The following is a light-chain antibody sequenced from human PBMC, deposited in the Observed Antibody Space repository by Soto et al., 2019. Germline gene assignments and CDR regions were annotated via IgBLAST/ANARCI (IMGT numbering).Light chain of an antibody. V-gene: IGLV1-44*01. CDR3: SAWYDSLNVWV. J-gene: IGLJ3*02. CDR1: SSNIGGDT. CDR2: TNN. Sequence: QSVLTQPPSVSGTPGQTVTISCSGSSSNIGGDTVSWYQQLPGTAPKLLIFTNNQRPSGVPDRFSGSKSGTSASLAITGLQSDDVADYYCSAWYDSLNVWVFGGGTKLTVL.